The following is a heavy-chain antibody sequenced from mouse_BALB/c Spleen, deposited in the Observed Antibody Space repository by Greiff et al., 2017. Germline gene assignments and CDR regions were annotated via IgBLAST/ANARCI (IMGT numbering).Heavy chain of an antibody. Sequence: DVQLVESGPGLVKPSQSLSLTCSVTGYSITSGYYWNWIRQFPGNKLEWMGYISYDGSNNYNPSLKNRISITRDTSKNQFFLKLNSVTTEDTATYYCARAYGNYAWFAYWGQGTLVTVSA. CDR2: ISYDGSN. CDR1: GYSITSGYY. CDR3: ARAYGNYAWFAY. D-gene: IGHD2-10*02. V-gene: IGHV3-6*02. J-gene: IGHJ3*01.